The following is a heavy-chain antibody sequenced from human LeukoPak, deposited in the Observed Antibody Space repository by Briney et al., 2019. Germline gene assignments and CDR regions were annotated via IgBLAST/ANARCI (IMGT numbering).Heavy chain of an antibody. CDR2: ISGSGGST. Sequence: GGSLRLSCAASGFTFSSYAMSWVRQAPGKGLEWVSAISGSGGSTYYADSVKGRFTISRDNPKNTLYLQMNSLRAEDTAVYYCAKVINYYGSGSYSNYYFDYWGQGTLVTVSS. CDR3: AKVINYYGSGSYSNYYFDY. D-gene: IGHD3-10*01. CDR1: GFTFSSYA. V-gene: IGHV3-23*01. J-gene: IGHJ4*02.